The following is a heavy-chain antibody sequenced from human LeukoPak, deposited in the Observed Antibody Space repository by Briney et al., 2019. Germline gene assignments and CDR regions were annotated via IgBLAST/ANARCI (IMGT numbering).Heavy chain of an antibody. Sequence: GASVKVSCKASGYTFSDYYIHWVRQAPGQGLELMGWINPNSGGTNYGQKFQVRVTMTRDTSISTAYMELSRLRSDDTAVYYCARGGRLELLVYFYYYMDVWGKGTTVTVSS. V-gene: IGHV1-2*02. D-gene: IGHD1-26*01. J-gene: IGHJ6*03. CDR1: GYTFSDYY. CDR2: INPNSGGT. CDR3: ARGGRLELLVYFYYYMDV.